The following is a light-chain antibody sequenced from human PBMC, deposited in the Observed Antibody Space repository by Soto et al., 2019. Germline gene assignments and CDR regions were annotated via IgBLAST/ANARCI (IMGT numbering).Light chain of an antibody. V-gene: IGKV3-15*01. CDR1: ESVSSN. Sequence: EIVMTQSPVTLSVSPGERATLSCRASESVSSNLAWYQQKPGQAPRLLFYGASTRATGIPARFSGGGSGTEFTLTVSSLQSEDFAVYYCQQYNNWPFTFGPGTKVDIK. CDR3: QQYNNWPFT. CDR2: GAS. J-gene: IGKJ3*01.